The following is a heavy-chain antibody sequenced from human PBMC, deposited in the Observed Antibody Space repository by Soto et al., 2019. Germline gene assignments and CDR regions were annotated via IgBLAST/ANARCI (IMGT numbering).Heavy chain of an antibody. CDR2: IFYSGTT. D-gene: IGHD6-19*01. CDR3: ARWQGQWLTIDY. J-gene: IGHJ4*02. V-gene: IGHV4-61*01. CDR1: GGSVSSASYY. Sequence: VQLQESGPGLVKPSETLSLTCTVSGGSVSSASYYWSWIRQPPGKGLEWIGHIFYSGTTKYVPSLKSRVTIATDTAKNQFSLRLSSVTAADTAVYYCARWQGQWLTIDYWGQGTLVTVSS.